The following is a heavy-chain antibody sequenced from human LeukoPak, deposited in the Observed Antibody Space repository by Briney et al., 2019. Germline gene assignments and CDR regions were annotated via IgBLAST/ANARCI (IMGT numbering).Heavy chain of an antibody. V-gene: IGHV3-23*01. J-gene: IGHJ4*02. CDR3: AREYCINGVCYKRFDY. D-gene: IGHD2-8*01. Sequence: GGSLRLSCAASGFTFSSYGMSWVRQAPGKGLEWVSAISGSGGSTYYADSVKGRFTISRDNSKNTLYLQMGSLRVEDMAVYYCAREYCINGVCYKRFDYWGQGTLVTVSS. CDR2: ISGSGGST. CDR1: GFTFSSYG.